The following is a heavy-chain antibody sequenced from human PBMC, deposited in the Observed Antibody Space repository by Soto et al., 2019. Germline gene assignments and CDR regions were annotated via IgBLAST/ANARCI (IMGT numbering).Heavy chain of an antibody. CDR3: TQKIGQQGDFDY. CDR2: IRSKAYGGTT. V-gene: IGHV3-49*03. Sequence: GGSLRLSYTASGFTFGDYAMSWFRQAPGKGLEWVGFIRSKAYGGTTEYAASVKGRFTISRDDSKSIAYLQMNSQKTEDTAVYYCTQKIGQQGDFDYWVQGTLVTVSS. J-gene: IGHJ4*02. CDR1: GFTFGDYA. D-gene: IGHD6-13*01.